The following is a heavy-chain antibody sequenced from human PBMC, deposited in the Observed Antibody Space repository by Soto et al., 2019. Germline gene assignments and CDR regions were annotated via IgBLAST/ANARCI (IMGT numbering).Heavy chain of an antibody. CDR1: GGSIRSSNW. D-gene: IGHD3-10*01. CDR3: ARVRRGSGSYYNAPYYYGMDV. Sequence: ETLSLTCAGSGGSIRSSNWWSWVRQPAGKGLEWIGEIYHSGSTNYNPSLKSRVTISVDKSKNQVSLKLSSVTAADTAVYYCARVRRGSGSYYNAPYYYGMDVWGQGTTVT. V-gene: IGHV4-4*02. J-gene: IGHJ6*02. CDR2: IYHSGST.